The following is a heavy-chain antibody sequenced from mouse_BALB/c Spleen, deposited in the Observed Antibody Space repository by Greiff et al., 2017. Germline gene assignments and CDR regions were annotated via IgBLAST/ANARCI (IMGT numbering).Heavy chain of an antibody. CDR2: ISYDGSN. V-gene: IGHV3-6*02. D-gene: IGHD2-4*01. CDR3: ARGRETYYDYDAWFAY. CDR1: GYSITSGYY. Sequence: EVKLQESGPGLVKPSQSLSLTCSVTGYSITSGYYWNWIRQFPGNKLEWMGYISYDGSNNYNPSLKNRISITRDTSKNQFFLKLNSVTTEDTATYYCARGRETYYDYDAWFAYWGQGTLVTVSA. J-gene: IGHJ3*01.